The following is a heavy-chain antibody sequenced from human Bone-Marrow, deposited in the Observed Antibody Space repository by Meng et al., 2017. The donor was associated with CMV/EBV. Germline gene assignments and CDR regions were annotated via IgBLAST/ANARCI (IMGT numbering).Heavy chain of an antibody. CDR2: ISGYDGRT. V-gene: IGHV1-18*01. CDR1: GYTFTSYG. CDR3: ARVKRSVDAFDI. J-gene: IGHJ3*02. Sequence: ASVKVSCKASGYTFTSYGISWVRQAPGQGLEWMGWISGYDGRTNYGQKFQGRVTMTTDTSTSTAYMELRSLRSDDTAVYYCARVKRSVDAFDIWGQGTMVTVSS. D-gene: IGHD4-17*01.